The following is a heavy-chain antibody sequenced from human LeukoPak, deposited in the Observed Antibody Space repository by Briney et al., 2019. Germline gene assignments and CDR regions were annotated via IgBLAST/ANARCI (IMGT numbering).Heavy chain of an antibody. D-gene: IGHD5-18*01. CDR2: IYHSGST. V-gene: IGHV4-30-2*01. CDR3: ARARGYSYVSY. Sequence: SETLSLTCAVSGVSISSGGYSWSWNRQPPGKGLEWIGYIYHSGSTYYNPSLKSRVTISVDRSKNQFSLKLSSVTAADTAVYYCARARGYSYVSYWGQGTLVTVSS. J-gene: IGHJ4*02. CDR1: GVSISSGGYS.